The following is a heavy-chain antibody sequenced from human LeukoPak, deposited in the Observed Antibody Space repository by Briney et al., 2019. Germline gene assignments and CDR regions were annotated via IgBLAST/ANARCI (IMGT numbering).Heavy chain of an antibody. J-gene: IGHJ6*03. CDR1: GDSISTYS. D-gene: IGHD6-19*01. Sequence: PSETLSLTCTVSGDSISTYSWSWIRQPPGKGLEWIGYIYHRGSTNYNPSLKSRVTISVDTSNNQLSLKLSSVTTADTAVYYCARVKGSGWSYYMDVWDKGTTVTVSS. V-gene: IGHV4-59*01. CDR2: IYHRGST. CDR3: ARVKGSGWSYYMDV.